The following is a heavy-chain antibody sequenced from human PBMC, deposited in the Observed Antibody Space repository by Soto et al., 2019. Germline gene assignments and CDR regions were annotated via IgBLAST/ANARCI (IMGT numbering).Heavy chain of an antibody. CDR2: IRSNTYGGTA. D-gene: IGHD3-16*01. CDR3: ARDSAFDGFPDAFDV. CDR1: GFNLRDHS. J-gene: IGHJ3*01. Sequence: PGGSLRLSCTSSGFNLRDHSIFWFRQAPGKGLEWIAFIRSNTYGGTAEYAESVKGRFSISRDDSITIAYLQMSRLKTEDTALYYCARDSAFDGFPDAFDVWGRGTMVTVSS. V-gene: IGHV3-49*03.